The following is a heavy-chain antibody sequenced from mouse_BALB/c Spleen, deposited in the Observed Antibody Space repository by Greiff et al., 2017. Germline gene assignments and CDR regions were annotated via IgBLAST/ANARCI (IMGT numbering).Heavy chain of an antibody. CDR1: GYSITSDYA. CDR3: ANGYYSAWFAY. V-gene: IGHV3-2*02. CDR2: ISYSGST. Sequence: EVMLVESGPGLVKPSQSLSLTCTVTGYSITSDYAWNWIRQFPGNKLEWMGYISYSGSTSYNPSLKSRISITRDTSKNQFFLQLNSVTTEDTATYYCANGYYSAWFAYWGQGTLVTVSA. J-gene: IGHJ3*01. D-gene: IGHD2-3*01.